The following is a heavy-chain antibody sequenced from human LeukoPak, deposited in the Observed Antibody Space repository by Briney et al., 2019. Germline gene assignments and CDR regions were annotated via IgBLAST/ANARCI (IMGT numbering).Heavy chain of an antibody. CDR3: ARDKGPSYLSSFDY. D-gene: IGHD2-2*01. CDR1: GFTFSSYV. CDR2: ISYDGSNE. V-gene: IGHV3-30*04. J-gene: IGHJ4*02. Sequence: GGSLRLSCAPSGFTFSSYVMHLVRQAPGTGLECGAIISYDGSNEYYADSVKGRFTISRDNSKNTLYLQMNSLRAADTAVYYCARDKGPSYLSSFDYWGQGTLVTVSA.